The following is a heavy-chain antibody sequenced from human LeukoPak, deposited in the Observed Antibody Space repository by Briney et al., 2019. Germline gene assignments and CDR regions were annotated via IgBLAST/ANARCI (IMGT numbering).Heavy chain of an antibody. D-gene: IGHD5-24*01. V-gene: IGHV3-30*02. CDR3: AKAPEMATITNFDY. CDR1: GFTFSSYG. Sequence: PGRSLRLSCAASGFTFSSYGMHWVRQAPGKGLEWVAFIRYDGSNKYYADSVKGRFTISRDNSKNTLYVQMNSLRAEDTAVYYCAKAPEMATITNFDYWGQGTLVTVSS. CDR2: IRYDGSNK. J-gene: IGHJ4*02.